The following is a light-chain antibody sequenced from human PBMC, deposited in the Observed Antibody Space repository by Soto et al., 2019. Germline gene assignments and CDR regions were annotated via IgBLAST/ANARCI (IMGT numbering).Light chain of an antibody. CDR1: SSDVGAYNY. CDR3: CSCVSGSPFDVL. J-gene: IGLJ3*02. Sequence: QSALTQPPSASGSPGQSVTISCTGTSSDVGAYNYVSWYQQHPGKAPKLIIYEVSKRPSGPDRFSGSKSGNTASLTVSGLQAEDEADYYCCSCVSGSPFDVLFGGGTKLTVL. CDR2: EVS. V-gene: IGLV2-8*01.